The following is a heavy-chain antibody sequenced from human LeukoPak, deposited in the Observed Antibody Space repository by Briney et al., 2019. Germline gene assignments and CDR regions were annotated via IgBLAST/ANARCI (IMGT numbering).Heavy chain of an antibody. CDR1: GFTFSSYA. Sequence: SGGSLRLSCAASGFTFSSYAMGWVRQTPGKGLEWVSGITDSGGSTNYADSVKGRFTISRDNSKSSLYLQMNSLRVEDTAVYYCAKSPRHSTYSEILDYWGQGTLVTVSS. CDR3: AKSPRHSTYSEILDY. V-gene: IGHV3-23*01. D-gene: IGHD5/OR15-5a*01. J-gene: IGHJ4*02. CDR2: ITDSGGST.